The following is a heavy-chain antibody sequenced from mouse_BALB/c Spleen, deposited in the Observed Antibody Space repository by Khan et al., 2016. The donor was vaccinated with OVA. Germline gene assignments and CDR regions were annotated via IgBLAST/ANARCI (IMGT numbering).Heavy chain of an antibody. V-gene: IGHV1S81*02. Sequence: QVQLQQPGAELVKPGASVKLSCKASGYTFTSYYIYWVKQRPGQGLEWIGGINPSNGGTYFNEKFESKATLTVDKSSSTAFMQVSSLTSEDSAVYCCTRSGSGAFAYWGQGTLVTVSA. CDR2: INPSNGGT. CDR1: GYTFTSYY. CDR3: TRSGSGAFAY. J-gene: IGHJ3*01. D-gene: IGHD3-1*01.